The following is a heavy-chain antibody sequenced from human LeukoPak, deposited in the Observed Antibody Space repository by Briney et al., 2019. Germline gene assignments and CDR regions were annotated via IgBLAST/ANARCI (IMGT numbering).Heavy chain of an antibody. CDR3: ARAPLGYSGYEDI. D-gene: IGHD5-12*01. CDR1: GFTFSSYS. CDR2: ISSSSSYI. V-gene: IGHV3-21*01. J-gene: IGHJ3*02. Sequence: GGSLRLSCAASGFTFSSYSMNWVRQAPGKGLEWVSSISSSSSYIYYADSVKGRFTISRDNAKNSLYLQMNSLRAEDTAVYYCARAPLGYSGYEDIWGQGTMVTVSS.